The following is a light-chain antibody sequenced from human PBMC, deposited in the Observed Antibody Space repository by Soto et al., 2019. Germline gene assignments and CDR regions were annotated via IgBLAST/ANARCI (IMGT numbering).Light chain of an antibody. CDR2: GAS. CDR1: QSISNN. Sequence: DIVMTQSPATQSVSPGERATLSCRASQSISNNLAWYQQRPGQPPRLLFYGASTRATGIPVRFSGSGSGTDFTLTISSLEPEDFALYYCQQRSSWPIFGQGTRLEIK. CDR3: QQRSSWPI. V-gene: IGKV3-15*01. J-gene: IGKJ5*01.